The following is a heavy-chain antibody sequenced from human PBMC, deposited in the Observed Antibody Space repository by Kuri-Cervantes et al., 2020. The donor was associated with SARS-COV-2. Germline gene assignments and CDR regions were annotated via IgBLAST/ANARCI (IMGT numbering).Heavy chain of an antibody. CDR2: VSYTGNT. Sequence: SETLSLTCSVSGASISSNTYYWGWIRQPPGKGLEWIGSVSYTGNTYLNPSLKSRVTISVHTSKTQFSLNLSSVTVADTAVYYCARQVELSLDEYGMDIWGQGTTVPSP. CDR3: ARQVELSLDEYGMDI. CDR1: GASISSNTYY. V-gene: IGHV4-39*01. J-gene: IGHJ6*02. D-gene: IGHD1-7*01.